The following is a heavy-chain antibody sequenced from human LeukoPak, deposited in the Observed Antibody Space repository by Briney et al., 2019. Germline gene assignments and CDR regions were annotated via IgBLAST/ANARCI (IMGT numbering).Heavy chain of an antibody. D-gene: IGHD4-17*01. CDR2: IYYSGTT. CDR3: AREDPQTTVPEGMDV. V-gene: IGHV4-59*01. J-gene: IGHJ6*02. CDR1: GGSISNFY. Sequence: SETLSLTCTVSGGSISNFYWSWIRQSPGKGLEWIGYIYYSGTTNSNPSLKSRVTISVDTSKDQISLQLRSVTAADTAVYYCAREDPQTTVPEGMDVWGQGTTVIVSS.